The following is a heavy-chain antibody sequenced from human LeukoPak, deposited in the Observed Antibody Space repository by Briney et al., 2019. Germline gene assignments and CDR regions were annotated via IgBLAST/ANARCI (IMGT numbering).Heavy chain of an antibody. D-gene: IGHD2-15*01. CDR2: INWNGGIT. Sequence: PGGSLRLSCAASGFTFDDYGMSCVRQAPGKGLEWVSGINWNGGITGYADSVKGRFTISRDNAKNSLYLQMNSLRAEDTALYYCARDFVAYCSGGSCFHLAFDIWGQGTMVTVSS. V-gene: IGHV3-20*04. J-gene: IGHJ3*02. CDR1: GFTFDDYG. CDR3: ARDFVAYCSGGSCFHLAFDI.